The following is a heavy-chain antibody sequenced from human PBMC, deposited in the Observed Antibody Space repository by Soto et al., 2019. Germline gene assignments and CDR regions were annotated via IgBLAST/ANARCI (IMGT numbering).Heavy chain of an antibody. CDR3: ARDALELHAFDI. CDR1: VGSISSGGYY. V-gene: IGHV4-31*03. Sequence: PSETLCFTCTFSVGSISSGGYYWSGIRQHPGKGLEWLRYIYYSGSSYYNPSLKSRVTISVDTSKNQFSLKLSSVSAADTAVYYCARDALELHAFDIWGQGTMVTVSS. J-gene: IGHJ3*02. CDR2: IYYSGSS. D-gene: IGHD1-7*01.